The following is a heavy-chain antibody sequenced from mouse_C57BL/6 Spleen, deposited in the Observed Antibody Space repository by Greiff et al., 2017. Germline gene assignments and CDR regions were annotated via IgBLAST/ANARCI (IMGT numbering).Heavy chain of an antibody. CDR3: TIVGDGSAWFAY. J-gene: IGHJ3*01. V-gene: IGHV1-15*01. D-gene: IGHD2-3*01. Sequence: QVQLKQSGAELVRPGASVTLSCKASGYTFTDYEMHWVKQTPVHGLEWIGAIDPETGGTAYNQKFKGKAILTADKSSSTAYMELRSLTSEDSAVYYCTIVGDGSAWFAYWGQGTLVTVSA. CDR2: IDPETGGT. CDR1: GYTFTDYE.